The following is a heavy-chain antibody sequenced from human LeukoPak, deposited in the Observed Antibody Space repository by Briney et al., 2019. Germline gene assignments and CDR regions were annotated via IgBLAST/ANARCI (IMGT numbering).Heavy chain of an antibody. Sequence: ASVNVSCTASGYTFPSYFMQWVRQAPGHGLECMGLISPSGGSTRYAQKFQGRVTMTRDTSTSTVYMELSSLRSEDTAVYYCARDPLGGGSDFDYWGQGTLVTVSS. CDR2: ISPSGGST. CDR1: GYTFPSYF. J-gene: IGHJ4*02. V-gene: IGHV1-46*01. D-gene: IGHD1-26*01. CDR3: ARDPLGGGSDFDY.